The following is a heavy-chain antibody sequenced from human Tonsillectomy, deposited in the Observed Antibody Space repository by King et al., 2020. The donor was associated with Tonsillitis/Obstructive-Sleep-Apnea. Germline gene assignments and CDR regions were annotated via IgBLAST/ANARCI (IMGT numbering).Heavy chain of an antibody. CDR1: GFTFSSNT. D-gene: IGHD4-17*01. J-gene: IGHJ4*02. V-gene: IGHV3-30*04. Sequence: VQLVESGGGVVQPGRSLRLSCAASGFTFSSNTLHWVRQAPGKGLEWVALISYDGSNKYYADSVKGRFTISRDNSKNTLYLQMNSLRTEDTAVYYCARDLWYGDSRVGYWGQGTLVTVSS. CDR3: ARDLWYGDSRVGY. CDR2: ISYDGSNK.